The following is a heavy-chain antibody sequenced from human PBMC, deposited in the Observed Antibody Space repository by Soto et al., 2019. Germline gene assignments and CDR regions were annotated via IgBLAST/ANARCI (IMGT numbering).Heavy chain of an antibody. CDR2: ISAYNGNT. V-gene: IGHV1-18*01. Sequence: QVQLVQSGAEVKKPGASVKVSCKASGYTFTSYGISWVRQAPGQGLEWMGWISAYNGNTNYAQKLQGRVTMTTDTSTIPAYMELRSLRSDDKAVYYCARVSAFDWLFLYSFDYWGQGTLVTVSS. D-gene: IGHD3-9*01. CDR3: ARVSAFDWLFLYSFDY. J-gene: IGHJ4*02. CDR1: GYTFTSYG.